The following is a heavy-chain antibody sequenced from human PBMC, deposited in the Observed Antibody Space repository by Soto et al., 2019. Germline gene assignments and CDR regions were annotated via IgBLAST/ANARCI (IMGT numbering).Heavy chain of an antibody. D-gene: IGHD2-15*01. CDR2: ISYDGSNK. J-gene: IGHJ5*02. Sequence: PGGSLRLSCAASGFTFSSYGMHWVRQAPGKGLEWVAVISYDGSNKYYADSVKGRFTISRDNSKNTLYLQMNSLRAEDTAVYYCAKDRRTYCSGGSCSTFDPWGQGTLVTVSS. CDR3: AKDRRTYCSGGSCSTFDP. CDR1: GFTFSSYG. V-gene: IGHV3-30*18.